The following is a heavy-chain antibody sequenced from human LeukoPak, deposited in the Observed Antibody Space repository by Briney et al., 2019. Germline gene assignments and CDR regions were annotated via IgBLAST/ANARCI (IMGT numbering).Heavy chain of an antibody. J-gene: IGHJ3*02. V-gene: IGHV4-34*01. CDR3: ARGGIVVVPAARGAFDI. CDR1: GGSFSDSY. CDR2: INHSGST. Sequence: SETLSLTCAVYGGSFSDSYWSWIRQPPGKGLEWIGEINHSGSTNYNPSLKSRVTMSVDTSKNQFSLKLNSVTAADTAVYYCARGGIVVVPAARGAFDIWGQGTMVTVSS. D-gene: IGHD2-2*01.